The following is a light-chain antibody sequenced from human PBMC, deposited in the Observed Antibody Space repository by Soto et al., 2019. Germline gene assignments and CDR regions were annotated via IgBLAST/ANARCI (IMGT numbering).Light chain of an antibody. CDR1: QGISNY. Sequence: DIPMTQSPSSLSASVGDRVTITCRPSQGISNYLAWYQQKPGKVPKLLIYAASTLQSGVPSRFSGSGSGTDFTLTISSLQPEDVATYYCQRYNSAPDTFGGGTKVEIK. J-gene: IGKJ4*01. CDR3: QRYNSAPDT. CDR2: AAS. V-gene: IGKV1-27*01.